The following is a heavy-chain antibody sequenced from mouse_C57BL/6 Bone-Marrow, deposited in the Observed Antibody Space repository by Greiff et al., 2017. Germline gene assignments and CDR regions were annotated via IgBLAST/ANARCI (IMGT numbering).Heavy chain of an antibody. CDR3: ARSPLGRPWYFDV. CDR2: INPSIGYT. V-gene: IGHV1-7*01. J-gene: IGHJ1*03. D-gene: IGHD4-1*01. Sequence: QVQLQQSGPELVKPGASVKISCKASGYTFTSYWMHWVKRRPGQGLEGIGYINPSIGYTKSNQKLKDKATLTADKSSSTAYMQLSSLTYEDSAVYYCARSPLGRPWYFDVWGTGTTVTVSS. CDR1: GYTFTSYW.